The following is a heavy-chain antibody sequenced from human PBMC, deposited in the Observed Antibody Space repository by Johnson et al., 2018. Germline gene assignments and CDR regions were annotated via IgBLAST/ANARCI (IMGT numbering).Heavy chain of an antibody. CDR2: ISGSSTYI. V-gene: IGHV3-21*01. D-gene: IGHD3-22*01. CDR1: GFTFRTQM. CDR3: AKPTYFFDSSGYRRSYYMDV. J-gene: IGHJ6*03. Sequence: VQLQESGGGLVKPGGSLRLSCAVSGFTFRTQMMNWVRQAPGRGLEWVASISGSSTYINYVGAVKGRFTISRDNAKNSLYLQMNSLRAEETAVYYCAKPTYFFDSSGYRRSYYMDVWGKGTTVTVSS.